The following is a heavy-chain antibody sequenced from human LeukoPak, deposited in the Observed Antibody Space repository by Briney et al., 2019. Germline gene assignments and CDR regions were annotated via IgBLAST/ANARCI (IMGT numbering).Heavy chain of an antibody. CDR1: GFTFRSYG. V-gene: IGHV3-30*02. D-gene: IGHD4-17*01. Sequence: PGGSLRLCCAASGFTFRSYGMHWVRQAPGKGLEWVAFIRYDGSNKYYADSVKGRFTISRDNSKNTLYLQMDSLRAEDTAVYYCANSYGDYVCSETDYWGQGTLVTVSS. CDR2: IRYDGSNK. J-gene: IGHJ4*02. CDR3: ANSYGDYVCSETDY.